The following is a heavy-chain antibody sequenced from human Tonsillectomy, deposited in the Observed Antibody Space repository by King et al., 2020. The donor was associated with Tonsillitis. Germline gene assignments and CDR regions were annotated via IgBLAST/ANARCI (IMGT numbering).Heavy chain of an antibody. D-gene: IGHD3-22*01. CDR2: IKSKTDGGTT. Sequence: VQLVESGGGLVKPGGSLRLSCAASGFTFSNAWMSWVRQAPGKGLEWVGRIKSKTDGGTTDYAAPVKGRFTISRDDSKNTLYLQMNSLKTEDTAVYYCTTATNYYDSSGYLDYFDYWGQGTLVTVSS. CDR3: TTATNYYDSSGYLDYFDY. J-gene: IGHJ4*02. CDR1: GFTFSNAW. V-gene: IGHV3-15*01.